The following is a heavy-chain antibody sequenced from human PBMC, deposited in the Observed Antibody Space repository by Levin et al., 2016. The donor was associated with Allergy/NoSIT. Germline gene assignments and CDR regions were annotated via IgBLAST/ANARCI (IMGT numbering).Heavy chain of an antibody. CDR3: ARGPPGAYCGGDCSWDFDC. V-gene: IGHV3-21*01. J-gene: IGHJ4*02. D-gene: IGHD2-21*02. CDR2: ISSSSSYI. CDR1: GFTFSSYS. Sequence: GGSLRLSCAASGFTFSSYSMNWVRQAPGKGLEWVSSISSSSSYIYYADSVKGRFTISRDNAKNSLYLQMNSLRAGDTAVYYCARGPPGAYCGGDCSWDFDCWGQGTLVTVSS.